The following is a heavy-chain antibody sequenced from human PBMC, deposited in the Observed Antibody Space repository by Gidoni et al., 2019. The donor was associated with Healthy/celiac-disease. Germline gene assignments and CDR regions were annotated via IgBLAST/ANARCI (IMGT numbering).Heavy chain of an antibody. J-gene: IGHJ5*02. CDR1: GGAISSGGYY. CDR2: IYYSGST. D-gene: IGHD1-26*01. CDR3: AREGGLLHTDWFDP. V-gene: IGHV4-31*03. Sequence: QVQLQESGPGLVKPSQTLSLTCTVSGGAISSGGYYWSWIRQHPGKGLEWIGYIYYSGSTYYNPSLKRRVTISVDTSKNQFSLKLSSVTAADTAVYYCAREGGLLHTDWFDPWGQGTLVTVSS.